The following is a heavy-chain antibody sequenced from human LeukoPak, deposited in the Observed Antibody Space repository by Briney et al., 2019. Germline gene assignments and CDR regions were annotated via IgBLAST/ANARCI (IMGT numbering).Heavy chain of an antibody. CDR1: GFTFSSYG. Sequence: HPGRSLRLSCAASGFTFSSYGMHWVRQAPGKGLEWVAVISYDGSNKYYADSVKGRFTISRDNSKNTLYLQMNSLRAEDTAVYYCAKVRRVSSYYFDYWGQGTLVTVSS. J-gene: IGHJ4*02. CDR3: AKVRRVSSYYFDY. V-gene: IGHV3-30*18. CDR2: ISYDGSNK. D-gene: IGHD3-10*01.